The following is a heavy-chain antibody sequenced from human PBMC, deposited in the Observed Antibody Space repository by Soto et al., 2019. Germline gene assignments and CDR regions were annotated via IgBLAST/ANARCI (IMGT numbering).Heavy chain of an antibody. CDR3: AKSEYSYGRDWYFDL. D-gene: IGHD5-18*01. CDR1: GYTFTGYY. J-gene: IGHJ2*01. V-gene: IGHV3-30*18. Sequence: SCKASGYTFTGYYMHWVRQAPGKGLEWVAIISYDGSNKYYADSVKGRFTISRDNAKNTLYLQTNSLRAEDMAVYYCAKSEYSYGRDWYFDLWGWGTQVTVSS. CDR2: ISYDGSNK.